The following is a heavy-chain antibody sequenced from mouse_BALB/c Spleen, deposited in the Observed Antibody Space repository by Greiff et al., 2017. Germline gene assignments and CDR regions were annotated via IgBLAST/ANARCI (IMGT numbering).Heavy chain of an antibody. CDR1: GFNIKDYY. J-gene: IGHJ4*01. D-gene: IGHD2-2*01. Sequence: EVQLQQSGAELVRPGASVKLSCTASGFNIKDYYMHWVKQRPEQGLEWIGWIDPENGDNEYAPKFQGKATMTADTSSNTAYLQLSSLTSEDTAVYYCNSAMVTTGGSAMDYWGQGTSVTVSS. CDR3: NSAMVTTGGSAMDY. V-gene: IGHV14-4*02. CDR2: IDPENGDN.